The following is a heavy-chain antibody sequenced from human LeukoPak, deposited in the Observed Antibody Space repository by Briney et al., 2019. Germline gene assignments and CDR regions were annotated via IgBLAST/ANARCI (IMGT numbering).Heavy chain of an antibody. J-gene: IGHJ5*02. CDR1: GFTFSSYA. V-gene: IGHV3-30-3*01. CDR3: TLGGSSWYH. CDR2: ISYDGSNK. D-gene: IGHD6-13*01. Sequence: HPGGSLRLSCAASGFTFSSYAMHWVRQAPGKGLEWVAVISYDGSNKYYADSVKGRFTISRDNSKNTLYLQMNSLKTEDTAVYYCTLGGSSWYHWGQGTLVTVSS.